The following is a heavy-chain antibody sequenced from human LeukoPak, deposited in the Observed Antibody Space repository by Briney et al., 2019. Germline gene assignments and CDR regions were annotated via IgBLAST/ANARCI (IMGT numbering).Heavy chain of an antibody. V-gene: IGHV3-33*06. J-gene: IGHJ4*02. Sequence: GGSLRLSCAASGFTFSSYGMHWVRQAPGKGLEWVAVIWYDGSNKYYADSVKGRFTISRDNSKNTLYLQMNSLRAEDTAVYYCAKQIWFGPTNHYFDYWGQGTLVTVSS. CDR2: IWYDGSNK. CDR1: GFTFSSYG. D-gene: IGHD3-10*01. CDR3: AKQIWFGPTNHYFDY.